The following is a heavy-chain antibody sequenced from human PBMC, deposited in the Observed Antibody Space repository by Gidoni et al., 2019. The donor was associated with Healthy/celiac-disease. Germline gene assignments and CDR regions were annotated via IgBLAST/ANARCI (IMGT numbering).Heavy chain of an antibody. CDR3: AKVYDSSGYYSRGGTSDY. V-gene: IGHV3-30*18. CDR1: GFTFSSYG. J-gene: IGHJ4*02. CDR2: RSYDGSNK. D-gene: IGHD3-22*01. Sequence: QVQLVESGGGVVQPGRSLRLSCAASGFTFSSYGMHWVRQAPGKGLEWVAVRSYDGSNKYYADSVKGRFTISRDNSKNTLYLQMNSLRAEDTAVYYCAKVYDSSGYYSRGGTSDYWGQGTLVTVSS.